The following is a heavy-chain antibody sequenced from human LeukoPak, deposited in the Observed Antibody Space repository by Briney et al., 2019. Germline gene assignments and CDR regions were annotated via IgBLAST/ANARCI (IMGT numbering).Heavy chain of an antibody. J-gene: IGHJ4*02. CDR3: AKDLSKYRDFWSGYPDY. D-gene: IGHD3-3*01. Sequence: PGGSLRLSCAASGFTFSSYGMHWVRQAPGKGLEWVAFIRYDGSNKYYADSVKGRFTISRDNSKNTLYLQMNSLRAEDTAVYYCAKDLSKYRDFWSGYPDYWGQGTLVTVSS. V-gene: IGHV3-30*02. CDR2: IRYDGSNK. CDR1: GFTFSSYG.